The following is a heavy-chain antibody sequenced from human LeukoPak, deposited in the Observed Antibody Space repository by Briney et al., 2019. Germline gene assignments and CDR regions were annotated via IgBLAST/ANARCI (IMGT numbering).Heavy chain of an antibody. CDR1: GXTFSDYW. J-gene: IGHJ6*02. V-gene: IGHV5-10-1*01. CDR3: ARHRGGGMGYAMDV. D-gene: IGHD3-10*01. CDR2: IEPDDSYT. Sequence: PGESLRISCKTSGXTFSDYWISWVRQMPGKDLEWMGRIEPDDSYTHYSPSFQGHVSISVDESISTAYLQWSGLKASDTAMYYCARHRGGGMGYAMDVWGQGTTVTVSS.